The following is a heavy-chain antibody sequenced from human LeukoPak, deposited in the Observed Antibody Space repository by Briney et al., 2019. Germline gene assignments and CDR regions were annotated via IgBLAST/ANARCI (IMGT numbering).Heavy chain of an antibody. D-gene: IGHD6-19*01. V-gene: IGHV3-21*01. J-gene: IGHJ2*01. Sequence: GGSLRLSCAASGFSFSSTGMSWVRQAPGKGLEWVSSISSSSTYIYYADSVKGRFTISRDNAQNSLYLQLNSLRAEDTAVYYCAKIAVTGTWYFDLWDRGSLVTVSS. CDR1: GFSFSSTG. CDR2: ISSSSTYI. CDR3: AKIAVTGTWYFDL.